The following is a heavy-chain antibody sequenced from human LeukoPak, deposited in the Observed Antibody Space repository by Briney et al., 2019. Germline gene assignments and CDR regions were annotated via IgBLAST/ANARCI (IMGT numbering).Heavy chain of an antibody. D-gene: IGHD3-10*01. CDR2: IHYTGTT. J-gene: IGHJ5*02. CDR1: GGSIRSSSYN. Sequence: SETLSLTCTVSGGSIRSSSYNWGWIRQPPGKGLEWIVSIHYTGTTFYNPSLKSRVTIFVDTSKNQFSLKLSSVTAADTAVYYCARGGYYGSGNDFRFHPGGQGIVVTVS. V-gene: IGHV4-39*07. CDR3: ARGGYYGSGNDFRFHP.